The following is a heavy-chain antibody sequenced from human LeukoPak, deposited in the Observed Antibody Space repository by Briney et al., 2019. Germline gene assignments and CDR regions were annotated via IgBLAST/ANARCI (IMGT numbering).Heavy chain of an antibody. V-gene: IGHV3-23*01. CDR3: AKVTVLVPAAHPGVAFDI. D-gene: IGHD2-2*01. CDR2: IPASGGST. J-gene: IGHJ3*02. CDR1: GFTFSSNV. Sequence: GGSLRLSCAASGFTFSSNVMIWVRQAPGKGLEWVSSIPASGGSTYYADSVKGRFTISRDNAKNTLYLEMSSLRAEDTAIYYCAKVTVLVPAAHPGVAFDIWGQGTMVTVSS.